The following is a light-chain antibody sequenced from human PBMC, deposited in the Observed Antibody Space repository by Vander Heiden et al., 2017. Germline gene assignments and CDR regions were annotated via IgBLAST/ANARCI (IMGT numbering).Light chain of an antibody. V-gene: IGLV1-51*01. J-gene: IGLJ2*01. CDR2: DNN. CDR3: ATWDNTLVAVL. Sequence: QSVLTQPPSVSAAPGQNVPLSCSGRSSNIGYNQVSWYHQRPGTAPKLLIYDNNKRPSGSPDRFSGSKSGTSATLGISGLQTGDEASYFCATWDNTLVAVLFGGGNKLTVL. CDR1: SSNIGYNQ.